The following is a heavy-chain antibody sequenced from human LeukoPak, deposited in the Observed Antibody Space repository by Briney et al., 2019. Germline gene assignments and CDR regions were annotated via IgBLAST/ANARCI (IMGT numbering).Heavy chain of an antibody. D-gene: IGHD4-17*01. J-gene: IGHJ3*02. V-gene: IGHV4-61*02. CDR1: GGSISSGSYY. CDR2: IYTSGST. Sequence: KPSETLSLTCTVSGGSISSGSYYWSWIRQPAGKGLEWIGRIYTSGSTNYNPSLKSRVTISVDTSKNQFSLKLSSVTAADTAVYYCARDPTDENDYGDYVYAFDIWGQGTMVTVSS. CDR3: ARDPTDENDYGDYVYAFDI.